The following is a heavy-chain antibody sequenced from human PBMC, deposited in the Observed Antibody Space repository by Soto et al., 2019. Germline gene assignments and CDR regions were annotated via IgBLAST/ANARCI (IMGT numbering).Heavy chain of an antibody. CDR2: ISRGGSPI. CDR3: ARDRHDQGDFNWFDP. V-gene: IGHV3-21*02. CDR1: GFAFSDFG. J-gene: IGHJ5*02. D-gene: IGHD4-17*01. Sequence: EVQLVESGGGLVKPGGSLRLPCAASGFAFSDFGFNWVRQAPGKGLEWVSFISRGGSPIYYADSLRGRFTISRDDANNSISLRMTRLRPEDTAIYYCARDRHDQGDFNWFDPWGQGTLVTVSS.